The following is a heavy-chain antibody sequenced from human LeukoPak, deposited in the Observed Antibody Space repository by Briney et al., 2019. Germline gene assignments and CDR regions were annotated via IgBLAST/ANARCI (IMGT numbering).Heavy chain of an antibody. Sequence: GGSLRLSCAASGFTFSSYEMNWIRQAPGQGLELDSYISSSGSTTHYADSVKGRFTISRDNAKKSLYLQMNSLRAEDTAVYYCARDNYDSSGYYFDWGQGTLVTVSS. CDR2: ISSSGSTT. J-gene: IGHJ4*02. CDR3: ARDNYDSSGYYFD. D-gene: IGHD3-22*01. V-gene: IGHV3-48*03. CDR1: GFTFSSYE.